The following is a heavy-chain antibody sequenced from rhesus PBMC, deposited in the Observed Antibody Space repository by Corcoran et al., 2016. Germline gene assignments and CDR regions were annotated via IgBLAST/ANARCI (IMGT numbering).Heavy chain of an antibody. V-gene: IGHV1-111*02. D-gene: IGHD3-9*01. CDR1: GHSFTDFY. CDR2: VDPEDGET. CDR3: ATGYEDDYGFAAQFDC. Sequence: EVQLVQSGAEVKKPGASVKISCKTSGHSFTDFYLHWVRQAPGTGLEWMGRVDPEDGETIHAEKFQDSVTVTADTSTDTGYMELSSLRSDDTAVYYCATGYEDDYGFAAQFDCWGQGVLVTVSS. J-gene: IGHJ4*01.